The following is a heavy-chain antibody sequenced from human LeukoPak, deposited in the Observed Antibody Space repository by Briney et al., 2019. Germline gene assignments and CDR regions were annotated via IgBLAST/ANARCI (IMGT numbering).Heavy chain of an antibody. CDR2: INHSGST. CDR3: ARGRRYSSGRWFDP. V-gene: IGHV4-34*01. CDR1: GGSFSGYY. J-gene: IGHJ5*02. Sequence: SETLSLTCAVYGGSFSGYYWSWIRQPPGKGLEWIGEINHSGSTNYNPSLKSRVTISVDTSKNQFSLKLSSVTAADTAVYYCARGRRYSSGRWFDPWGQGTLVTVSS. D-gene: IGHD6-19*01.